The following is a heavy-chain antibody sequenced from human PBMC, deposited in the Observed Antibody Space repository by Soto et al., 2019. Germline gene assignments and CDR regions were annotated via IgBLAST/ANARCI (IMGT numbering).Heavy chain of an antibody. D-gene: IGHD3-10*01. CDR1: GFTFSSYG. J-gene: IGHJ6*02. CDR3: ARVSWEYHGSGSYSMDV. V-gene: IGHV3-33*01. CDR2: MWNDGSTK. Sequence: QPGGSLRLSCAASGFTFSSYGMHWFRQAPGKGLEWVAVMWNDGSTKYYADSVKGRLTISRDNSENTLYLLMNSLRAEDTAVYYCARVSWEYHGSGSYSMDVWGQGATVTVSS.